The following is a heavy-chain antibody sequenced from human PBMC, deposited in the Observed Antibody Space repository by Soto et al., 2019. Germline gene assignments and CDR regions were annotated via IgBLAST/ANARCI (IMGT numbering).Heavy chain of an antibody. CDR2: IYYSGST. D-gene: IGHD3-3*01. CDR1: GGSISSYY. V-gene: IGHV4-59*01. J-gene: IGHJ4*02. Sequence: SETLSLTCTVSGGSISSYYWSWIRQPPGKGLEWIGYIYYSGSTNYNPSLKSRVTISVDTSKNQFSLKLSSVTAADTAVYYCARNRYDFWSGYYTGFFDYWGQGTLVTVSS. CDR3: ARNRYDFWSGYYTGFFDY.